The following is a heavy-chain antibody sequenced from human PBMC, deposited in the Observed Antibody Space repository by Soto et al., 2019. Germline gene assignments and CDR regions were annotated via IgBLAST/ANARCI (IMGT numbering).Heavy chain of an antibody. J-gene: IGHJ4*02. V-gene: IGHV4-59*08. CDR1: GGYIGGYD. Sequence: SETKCLTCSVSGGYIGGYDGSWIRQHPGKGLEWIGYIYYSGSTNYNPSLKSRVTISVDTSKNQFSLKLSSVTAADTAVYYCARSDGRYWGQGTLVTVSS. CDR3: ARSDGRY. CDR2: IYYSGST.